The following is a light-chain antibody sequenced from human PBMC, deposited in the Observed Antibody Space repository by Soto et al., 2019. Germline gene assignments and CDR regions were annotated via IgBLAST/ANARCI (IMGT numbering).Light chain of an antibody. CDR1: QSISNW. Sequence: DIQMTQSPSTLSASVGDRVTITCRASQSISNWLAWYQQKPGKAPNLLIYTASTLETGVPSRFSGSGSGTEFTLTISSLQPDDFATYYCQQYNSDWWTFGQGTKVEIK. CDR2: TAS. CDR3: QQYNSDWWT. V-gene: IGKV1-5*03. J-gene: IGKJ1*01.